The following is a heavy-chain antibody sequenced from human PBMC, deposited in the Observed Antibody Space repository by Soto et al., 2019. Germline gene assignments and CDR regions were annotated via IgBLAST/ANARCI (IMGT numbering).Heavy chain of an antibody. Sequence: PGESLKISCKGSGYSFTNYWISWVRQMPGKGLEWMGRIDPSDSYTNYSPSFRGHVTVSADKSIRTAYLQWSSLRASDTAMYYCARLDYGGNSYYFDYWGQGTLVTVSS. CDR2: IDPSDSYT. J-gene: IGHJ4*02. V-gene: IGHV5-10-1*01. CDR1: GYSFTNYW. CDR3: ARLDYGGNSYYFDY. D-gene: IGHD4-17*01.